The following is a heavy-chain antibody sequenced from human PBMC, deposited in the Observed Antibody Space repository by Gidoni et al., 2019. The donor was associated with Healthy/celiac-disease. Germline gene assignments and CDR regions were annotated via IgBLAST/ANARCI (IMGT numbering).Heavy chain of an antibody. CDR1: GSTFTSYG. CDR2: ISAYNGNT. CDR3: ARDVFLSGPHYPSNGFDY. J-gene: IGHJ4*02. V-gene: IGHV1-18*01. D-gene: IGHD3-10*01. Sequence: QVQLVQSGAEVKTPGASVKVSCKASGSTFTSYGISWVRQAPGQGLEWMGWISAYNGNTNYAQKLQGRVTMTTDTSTSTAYMELRSLRSDDTAVYYCARDVFLSGPHYPSNGFDYWGQGTLVTVSS.